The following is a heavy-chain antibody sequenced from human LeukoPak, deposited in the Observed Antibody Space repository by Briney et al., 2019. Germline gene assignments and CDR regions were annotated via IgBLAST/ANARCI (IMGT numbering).Heavy chain of an antibody. CDR2: ISAYNGNT. CDR1: GYTFTGYY. J-gene: IGHJ4*02. D-gene: IGHD5-24*01. CDR3: ARCGRVSPLDY. Sequence: GASVKVSCKASGYTFTGYYMHWVRQAPGQGLEWMGWISAYNGNTNYAQKLQGRVTMTTDTSTSTAYMELRSLGSDDTAVYYCARCGRVSPLDYWGQGTLVTVSS. V-gene: IGHV1-18*04.